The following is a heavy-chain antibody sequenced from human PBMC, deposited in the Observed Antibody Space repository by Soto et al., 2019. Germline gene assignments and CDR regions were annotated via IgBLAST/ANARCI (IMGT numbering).Heavy chain of an antibody. Sequence: QVQLQESGPGRVKPSETLSLTCSVSGGSVRTGSYHWSWIRQPPGKGLEWIGFIPNNGSPDYNPSLKGRVVVSIDRSKNQFSLKVNSVTAADTAVYFCARIGWGGDSWGQGTRVTVSS. V-gene: IGHV4-61*01. CDR2: IPNNGSP. CDR3: ARIGWGGDS. D-gene: IGHD7-27*01. CDR1: GGSVRTGSYH. J-gene: IGHJ4*02.